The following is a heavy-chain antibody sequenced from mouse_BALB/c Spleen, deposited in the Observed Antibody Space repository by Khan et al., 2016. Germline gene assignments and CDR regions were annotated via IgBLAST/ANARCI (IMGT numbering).Heavy chain of an antibody. V-gene: IGHV1-9*01. D-gene: IGHD2-3*01. CDR1: GYTFSSYW. Sequence: QVRLQQSGAELMKPGASVKIPCKATGYTFSSYWIERVKQRPGHGLEWIGEILPGSGSATYNEKFKGKATFTADTSSNTAYMQLSSLTSEDSAVYYCARWLLGAMDYWGQGTSVTVSS. J-gene: IGHJ4*01. CDR2: ILPGSGSA. CDR3: ARWLLGAMDY.